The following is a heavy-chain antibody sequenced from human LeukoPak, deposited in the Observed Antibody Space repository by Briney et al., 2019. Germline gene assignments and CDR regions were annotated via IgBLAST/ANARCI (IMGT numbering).Heavy chain of an antibody. CDR1: GFTFTSSA. Sequence: GASVNVSCKASGFTFTSSAMQWVRQARGQRLEWIGLIVVGSGNTNYTQKFQERAPIPRGMSTSTAYMELSSLRSEDPAVYSCGAVDYYDRSARAYWGQGPLVTVSS. J-gene: IGHJ4*02. V-gene: IGHV1-58*02. CDR3: GAVDYYDRSARAY. CDR2: IVVGSGNT. D-gene: IGHD3-22*01.